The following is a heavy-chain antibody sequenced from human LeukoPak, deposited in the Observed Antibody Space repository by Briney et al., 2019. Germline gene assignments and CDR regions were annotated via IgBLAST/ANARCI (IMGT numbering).Heavy chain of an antibody. Sequence: GGSLRLSCAASGFTFSSYAMGWARQVPGKRLKWVSAISGSGGSTYHADSVKGRFTISRDNSKNTLYLQMNSPRAEDTAVYYCAKPGHVDYDYVWGPYYYYYYYMDVWGKGTTVTVSS. J-gene: IGHJ6*03. D-gene: IGHD3-16*01. CDR3: AKPGHVDYDYVWGPYYYYYYYMDV. CDR1: GFTFSSYA. CDR2: ISGSGGST. V-gene: IGHV3-23*01.